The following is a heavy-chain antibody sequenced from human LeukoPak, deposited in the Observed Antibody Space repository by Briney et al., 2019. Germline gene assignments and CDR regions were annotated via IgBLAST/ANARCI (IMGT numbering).Heavy chain of an antibody. V-gene: IGHV1-69*05. CDR2: IIPIFGTA. CDR1: GGTFSSYA. J-gene: IGHJ5*02. D-gene: IGHD6-19*01. Sequence: ASVKVSCKASGGTFSSYAISWVRQAPGQGLEWMGGIIPIFGTANYAQKFQGRVTITTDESTSTAYMELSSLRSEDTAVYYCASERSIAVAGMNWFDPWGQGTMVTVSS. CDR3: ASERSIAVAGMNWFDP.